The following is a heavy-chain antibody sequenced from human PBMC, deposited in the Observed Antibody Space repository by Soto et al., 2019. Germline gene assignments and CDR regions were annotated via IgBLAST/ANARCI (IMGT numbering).Heavy chain of an antibody. CDR2: ISGGDGDT. J-gene: IGHJ2*01. CDR1: GFTFTNYA. V-gene: IGHV3-23*01. CDR3: AKDRFTSTVRKYWFFDL. D-gene: IGHD3-10*01. Sequence: EVQLLESGGGLVKPGGSLRLSCEASGFTFTNYAMTWVRHAPGKGLEWVSSISGGDGDTSYADSVKGRFTISRDNSENTMFLQMNSLRPDDTAVYYCAKDRFTSTVRKYWFFDLWGRGTLVTVSS.